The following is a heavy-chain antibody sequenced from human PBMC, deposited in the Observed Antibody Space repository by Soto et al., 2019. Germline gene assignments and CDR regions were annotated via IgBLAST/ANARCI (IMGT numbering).Heavy chain of an antibody. V-gene: IGHV3-15*01. CDR3: AEAWNDF. CDR2: IKSKKDGGAR. Sequence: EVQVVESGGDLVEPGGSLRLSCETSGFMFSSAWMSWVRQAPGKGLEWVGGIKSKKDGGARDYAAPVNGRFSNSRDDSKSTVYLQMNSLRAEDTALYYCAEAWNDFWGQGTQVAVSS. CDR1: GFMFSSAW. D-gene: IGHD1-1*01. J-gene: IGHJ4*02.